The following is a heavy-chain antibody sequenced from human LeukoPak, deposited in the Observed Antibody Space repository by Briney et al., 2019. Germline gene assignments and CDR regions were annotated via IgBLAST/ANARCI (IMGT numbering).Heavy chain of an antibody. Sequence: SETLSLTCTVSGGSISSYYRSWIRQPAGKGLEWIGRIYTSGSTNYNPSLKSRVTMSVDTSKNQFSLKLSSVTAADTAVYYCARAGYYDSSGYYSFDYWGQGTLVTVSS. CDR3: ARAGYYDSSGYYSFDY. J-gene: IGHJ4*02. V-gene: IGHV4-4*07. CDR2: IYTSGST. D-gene: IGHD3-22*01. CDR1: GGSISSYY.